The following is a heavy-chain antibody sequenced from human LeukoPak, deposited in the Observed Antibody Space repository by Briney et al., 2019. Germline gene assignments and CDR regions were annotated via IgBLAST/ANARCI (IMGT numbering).Heavy chain of an antibody. CDR2: ISSSSIYV. Sequence: GGSLRLSFAASGFTFSSYWMHWVRQAPGKGLEWVSSISSSSIYVYYADSVKGRFTISRDNAKNSLYLQMNSLRAEDTAVYYCARDLGIMGSSWYRGLISFDYWGQGTLVTVSS. V-gene: IGHV3-21*01. CDR1: GFTFSSYW. CDR3: ARDLGIMGSSWYRGLISFDY. J-gene: IGHJ4*02. D-gene: IGHD6-13*01.